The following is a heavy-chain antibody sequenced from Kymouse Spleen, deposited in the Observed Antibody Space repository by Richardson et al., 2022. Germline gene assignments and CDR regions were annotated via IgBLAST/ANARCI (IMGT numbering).Heavy chain of an antibody. CDR1: GYTFTSYY. CDR2: INPSGGST. D-gene: IGHD6-19*01. J-gene: IGHJ6*02. V-gene: IGHV1-46*03. Sequence: QVQLVQSGAEVKKPGASVKVSCKASGYTFTSYYMHWVRQAPGQGLEWMGIINPSGGSTSYAQKFQGRVTMTRDTSTSTVYMELSSLRSEDTAVYYCARDRGAVAGTHYYYGMDVWGQGTTVTVSS. CDR3: ARDRGAVAGTHYYYGMDV.